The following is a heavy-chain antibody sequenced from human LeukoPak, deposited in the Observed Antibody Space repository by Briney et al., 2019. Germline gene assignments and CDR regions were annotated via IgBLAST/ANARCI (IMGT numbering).Heavy chain of an antibody. CDR3: ARDGGYCSGGSCYDPTYGPHWYYYYYYMDV. V-gene: IGHV1-69*13. CDR2: IIPIFGTA. CDR1: GGTFSNYA. D-gene: IGHD2-15*01. J-gene: IGHJ6*03. Sequence: ASVKVSCKASGGTFSNYAISWVRQAPGQGLEWMGGIIPIFGTANYAQKFQGRVTITADESTSTAYMELSSLRSEDTAVYYCARDGGYCSGGSCYDPTYGPHWYYYYYYMDVWGKGTTVTVSS.